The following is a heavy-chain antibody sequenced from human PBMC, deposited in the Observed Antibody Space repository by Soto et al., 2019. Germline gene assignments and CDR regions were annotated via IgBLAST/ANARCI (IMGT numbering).Heavy chain of an antibody. CDR2: ITSSSSYI. D-gene: IGHD2-15*01. J-gene: IGHJ4*02. Sequence: GSLSLSCAASGFTFSSYSMNWVHQAPGKGLEWVSSITSSSSYIYYADSLKGRFTISRDNAQNSLYLQMNSLRAEDTAVYYCARISGVSCDDWGQGTLVTVSS. CDR1: GFTFSSYS. V-gene: IGHV3-21*01. CDR3: ARISGVSCDD.